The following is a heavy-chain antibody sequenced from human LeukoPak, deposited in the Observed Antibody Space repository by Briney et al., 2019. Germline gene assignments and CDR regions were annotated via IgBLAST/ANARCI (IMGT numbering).Heavy chain of an antibody. D-gene: IGHD3-9*01. J-gene: IGHJ4*02. Sequence: PGGSLRLSCAASGFTFSSYGMRWVRQAPGKGLEWVAVIWYDGSNKYYADSVKGRFTISRDNSKNTLYLQMNSLRAEDTAVYYCAREITQTELRYFDWCIDYWGQGTLVTVSS. CDR3: AREITQTELRYFDWCIDY. CDR1: GFTFSSYG. V-gene: IGHV3-33*01. CDR2: IWYDGSNK.